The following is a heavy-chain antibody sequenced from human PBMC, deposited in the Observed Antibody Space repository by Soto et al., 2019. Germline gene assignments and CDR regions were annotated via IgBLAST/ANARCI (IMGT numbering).Heavy chain of an antibody. V-gene: IGHV4-34*01. D-gene: IGHD2-8*01. CDR3: ARAHPPRYCTNGVCYMLYYYYYGMDV. CDR2: INHSGST. Sequence: SETLSLTCAVYGGSFSGYYWSWIRQPPGKGLEWIGEINHSGSTNYNPSLKSRVTISVDTSTNQFSLKLSSVTAADTAVYYCARAHPPRYCTNGVCYMLYYYYYGMDVWGQGTTVTVSS. CDR1: GGSFSGYY. J-gene: IGHJ6*02.